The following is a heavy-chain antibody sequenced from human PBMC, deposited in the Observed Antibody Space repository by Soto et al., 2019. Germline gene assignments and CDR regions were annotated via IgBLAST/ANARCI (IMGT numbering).Heavy chain of an antibody. Sequence: PAEALSLPCTCSGFSPNYYDWAWIRQPPGKGLEWVGNVDTAGRTHYNPSLKSRVTISVDTSSNQFSLSLSTVTAADKAVYFCARDGREDSIQNFGYWGQGTLVNVSS. CDR2: VDTAGRT. CDR3: ARDGREDSIQNFGY. D-gene: IGHD2-2*02. CDR1: GFSPNYYD. J-gene: IGHJ4*02. V-gene: IGHV4-4*08.